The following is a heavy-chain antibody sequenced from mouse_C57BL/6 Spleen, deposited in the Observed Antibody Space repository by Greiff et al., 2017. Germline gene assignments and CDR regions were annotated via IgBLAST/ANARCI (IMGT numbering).Heavy chain of an antibody. CDR2: IDPEDGET. J-gene: IGHJ2*01. CDR3: ASDRNYLYFDY. CDR1: GFNIKDYY. V-gene: IGHV14-2*01. Sequence: VQLKESGAELVKPGASVKLSCTASGFNIKDYYMHWVKQRTEQGLAWIGRIDPEDGETKSAPKFQGKATITADTSSNTAYLQRSSLTSEDTAVYYCASDRNYLYFDYWGQGTTLTVSS. D-gene: IGHD1-1*02.